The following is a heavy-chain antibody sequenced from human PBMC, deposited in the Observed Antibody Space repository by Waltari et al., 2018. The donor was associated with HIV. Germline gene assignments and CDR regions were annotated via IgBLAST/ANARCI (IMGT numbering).Heavy chain of an antibody. J-gene: IGHJ2*01. D-gene: IGHD4-17*01. CDR1: GLTFSSFV. V-gene: IGHV3-23*01. Sequence: EVQLLESGGGLVQPGGSLRLSCAASGLTFSSFVMNWVRQAPGKGLEWFKSMRGSGGSAYYTAAVKGRFTITRDNSKNTLYRQMSSLRSEDTAVYYCAKVSGTTVANWYFDLWGRGTLVTVSS. CDR3: AKVSGTTVANWYFDL. CDR2: MRGSGGSA.